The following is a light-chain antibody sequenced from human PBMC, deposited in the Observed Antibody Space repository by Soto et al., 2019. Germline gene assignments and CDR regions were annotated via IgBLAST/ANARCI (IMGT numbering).Light chain of an antibody. CDR1: TSNIGSHS. Sequence: QSVLPQPPSASGTPGQRVTIACSESTSNIGSHSVNWVQHLPGKATRLLITTNNQRPSGVPDRFSGSKSGNTASLTISGLQAEDEADYYCCSYAGSYTYVFGTGTKGT. CDR2: TNN. J-gene: IGLJ1*01. CDR3: CSYAGSYTYV. V-gene: IGLV1-44*01.